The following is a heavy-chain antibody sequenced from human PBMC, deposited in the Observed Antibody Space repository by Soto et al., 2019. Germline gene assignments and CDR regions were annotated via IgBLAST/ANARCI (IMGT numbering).Heavy chain of an antibody. J-gene: IGHJ5*01. CDR3: AHRHPSAVGTDRYCFGS. D-gene: IGHD6-13*01. V-gene: IGHV2-5*01. Sequence: QITLKESGPTLVKPTQTLTLTCTCSGFALSTRGVGVGWIRQPPGKALEWLALIYWHDEKRYNPSLKSRLTITKDTSKNQVVLTMTNVDPVDTGTYYCAHRHPSAVGTDRYCFGSWVQGSLVTVSS. CDR1: GFALSTRGVG. CDR2: IYWHDEK.